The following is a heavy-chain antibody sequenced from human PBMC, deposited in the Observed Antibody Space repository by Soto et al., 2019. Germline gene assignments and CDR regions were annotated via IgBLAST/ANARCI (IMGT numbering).Heavy chain of an antibody. Sequence: VQLLESGGGLIQPGGSLRLSCAASGFTFSYGIHWLRQAPGKGLEWVAYISYGSSNKFYGDSVKGRFTISRDNSKNTQFLQMNSLRAEDTAVYYCAKLVIGYCSGNTCDDYWGQGTLVAVSS. J-gene: IGHJ4*02. V-gene: IGHV3-30*18. CDR1: GFTFSYG. CDR2: ISYGSSNK. CDR3: AKLVIGYCSGNTCDDY. D-gene: IGHD2-15*01.